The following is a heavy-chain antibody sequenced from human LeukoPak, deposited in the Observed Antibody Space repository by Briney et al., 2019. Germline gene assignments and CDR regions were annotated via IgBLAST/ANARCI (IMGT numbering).Heavy chain of an antibody. CDR3: ARSGGSTGLI. J-gene: IGHJ4*02. V-gene: IGHV4-59*01. CDR1: GGSINNYY. Sequence: SETLSLTCTVSGGSINNYYWSWIRQPPGKGLEWIAYFHYSGSTSYNPSLRSRVTISVDTSKTQFSLTPSSVTAADTAVYYCARSGGSTGLIWGQGTLVTVSS. CDR2: FHYSGST. D-gene: IGHD3-16*01.